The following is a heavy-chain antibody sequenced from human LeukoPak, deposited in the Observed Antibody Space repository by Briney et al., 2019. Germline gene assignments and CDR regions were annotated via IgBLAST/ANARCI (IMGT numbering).Heavy chain of an antibody. D-gene: IGHD3-22*01. CDR3: ARGDDSSGYSYYYYYYGMDV. CDR2: INSSGSTI. CDR1: GFTFSSYE. J-gene: IGHJ6*02. V-gene: IGHV3-48*03. Sequence: GGSLRLSCAASGFTFSSYEMNWVGQAPGKGLEGVSYINSSGSTIYYADSVKGRFTISRDKAKNYLYLQMNSLRAEDTAVYYCARGDDSSGYSYYYYYYGMDVWGQGTTVTVSS.